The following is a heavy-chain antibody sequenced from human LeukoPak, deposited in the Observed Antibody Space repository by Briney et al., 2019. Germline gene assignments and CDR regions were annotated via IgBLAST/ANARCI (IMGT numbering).Heavy chain of an antibody. Sequence: ASVKVSCKASAGTFSSYAISWVRHAPGQGLEWMGGLISIFCTANYAQKFQGRVTIDADKSTSTAYMELSSLRSEDTAVYYCARGPSITLIRGGQWYYYRYVWGKGTTVTVSS. CDR2: LISIFCTA. CDR1: AGTFSSYA. V-gene: IGHV1-69*06. J-gene: IGHJ6*03. D-gene: IGHD3-10*01. CDR3: ARGPSITLIRGGQWYYYRYV.